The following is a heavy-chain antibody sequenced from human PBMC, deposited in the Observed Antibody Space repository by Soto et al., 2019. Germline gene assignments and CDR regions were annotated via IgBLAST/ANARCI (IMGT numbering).Heavy chain of an antibody. Sequence: QVQLQESGPGLVKPSETLSLTCTVSGGSISSYYWSWIRQPPGKGLEWIGYIYYSGSTNYNPSLKSRVTITVDTSQNQFSLKLSSVTAADTAVYYCARSPRIWKGFDYWGQGTLVTVSS. J-gene: IGHJ4*02. D-gene: IGHD3-3*01. CDR1: GGSISSYY. V-gene: IGHV4-59*01. CDR2: IYYSGST. CDR3: ARSPRIWKGFDY.